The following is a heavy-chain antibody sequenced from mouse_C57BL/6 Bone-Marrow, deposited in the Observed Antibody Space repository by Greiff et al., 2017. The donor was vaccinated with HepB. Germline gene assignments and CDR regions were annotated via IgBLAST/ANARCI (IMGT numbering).Heavy chain of an antibody. V-gene: IGHV14-4*01. CDR1: GFNIKDDY. D-gene: IGHD1-1*01. CDR3: TTWITTVVAETFDY. Sequence: EVQLQQSGAELVRPGASVKLSCTASGFNIKDDYMHWVKQRPEQGLEWIGWIDPENGDTEYASKFQGKATITADTASNPAYLQLSSLTSEDTAVYYCTTWITTVVAETFDYWGQGTTLTVSS. J-gene: IGHJ2*01. CDR2: IDPENGDT.